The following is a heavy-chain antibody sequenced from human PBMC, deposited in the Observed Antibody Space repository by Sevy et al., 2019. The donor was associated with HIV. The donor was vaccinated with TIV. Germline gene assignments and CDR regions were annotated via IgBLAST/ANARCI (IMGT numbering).Heavy chain of an antibody. CDR2: ISYDGSNK. D-gene: IGHD2-15*01. CDR1: GFTFSSYA. Sequence: GGSLRLSCAASGFTFSSYAMHWVRQAPGKGLEWVALISYDGSNKYYADSVKGRFTISRDNSKNTLYLQMDSLRAEDTAVYYCARVRCSGGSCYSPLGDYYYGMDVWGQGTTVTVSS. J-gene: IGHJ6*02. V-gene: IGHV3-30-3*01. CDR3: ARVRCSGGSCYSPLGDYYYGMDV.